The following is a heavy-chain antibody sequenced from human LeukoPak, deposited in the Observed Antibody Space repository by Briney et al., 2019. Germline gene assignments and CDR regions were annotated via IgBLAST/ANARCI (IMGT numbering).Heavy chain of an antibody. CDR1: GGSISSGGYY. V-gene: IGHV4-31*03. Sequence: SSETLSLTCTVSGGSISSGGYYCSWIRQHPGKGLEWIGYIYYSGSTYYNPSLKSRVTISVDTSKNQFSLKLSSVTAADTAVYYCARGLNEQWLVPLFDYWGQGTLVTVSS. D-gene: IGHD6-19*01. CDR3: ARGLNEQWLVPLFDY. J-gene: IGHJ4*02. CDR2: IYYSGST.